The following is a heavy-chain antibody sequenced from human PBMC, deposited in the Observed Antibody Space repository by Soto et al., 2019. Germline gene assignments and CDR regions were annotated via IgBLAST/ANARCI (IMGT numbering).Heavy chain of an antibody. CDR1: GFTFSSYD. J-gene: IGHJ6*02. CDR2: IGTAGDT. V-gene: IGHV3-13*01. Sequence: PGGSLRLSCAASGFTFSSYDMHWVRQATGKGLEWVSAIGTAGDTYYPGSVKGRFTISRENAKNSLYLQMNSLRAEDTAVYYCARANYHYGMYVWGQGTTVPVSS. CDR3: ARANYHYGMYV.